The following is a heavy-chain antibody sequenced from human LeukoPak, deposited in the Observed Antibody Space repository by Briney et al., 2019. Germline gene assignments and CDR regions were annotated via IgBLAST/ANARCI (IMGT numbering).Heavy chain of an antibody. J-gene: IGHJ3*02. V-gene: IGHV4-59*01. D-gene: IGHD1-26*01. CDR3: AREGARWEPSFSAFDI. Sequence: SEALSLTCTVSGGSISGYYWSWIRQPPGKGLEWIGYIYYSGSTSYNPSLKSRVTISVDTSKNQFSLKLSSVTAADTAVYYCAREGARWEPSFSAFDIWGQGTMVTVSS. CDR1: GGSISGYY. CDR2: IYYSGST.